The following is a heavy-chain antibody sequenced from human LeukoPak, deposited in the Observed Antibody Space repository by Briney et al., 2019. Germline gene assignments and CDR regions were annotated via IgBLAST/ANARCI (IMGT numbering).Heavy chain of an antibody. CDR2: INSDGSRT. CDR1: GFTFSSYW. D-gene: IGHD3-3*01. Sequence: GGSLRLSCAASGFTFSSYWMHWVRQAPGKGLVWVSRINSDGSRTTYADSVKGRFTISRDNAKNTLHLQMNSLRAEDTAVYYCARDQGSITIFGVVINSALDYWGQGTLVTVSS. J-gene: IGHJ4*02. CDR3: ARDQGSITIFGVVINSALDY. V-gene: IGHV3-74*01.